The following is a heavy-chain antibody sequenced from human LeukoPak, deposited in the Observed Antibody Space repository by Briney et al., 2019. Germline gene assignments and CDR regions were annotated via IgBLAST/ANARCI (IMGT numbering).Heavy chain of an antibody. Sequence: SQTLSLTCTVSGGSISSGSYYWSWIRQPAGKGLEWIGRIYTSGSTNYNPSLKSRVTISVDTSKNQFSLKLSSVTAADTAVYYCARGEEEVTPPDYWGQGTLVTVSS. D-gene: IGHD2-21*02. CDR2: IYTSGST. V-gene: IGHV4-61*02. CDR1: GGSISSGSYY. CDR3: ARGEEEVTPPDY. J-gene: IGHJ4*02.